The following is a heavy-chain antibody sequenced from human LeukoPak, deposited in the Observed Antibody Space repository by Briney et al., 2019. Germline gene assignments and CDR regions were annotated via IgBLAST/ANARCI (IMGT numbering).Heavy chain of an antibody. V-gene: IGHV1-18*01. CDR3: ARDQGQRRDVYNFWWED. CDR1: GYTFTNYG. CDR2: ISGYNGNT. Sequence: ASVKVSCKASGYTFTNYGISWVRQAPGQGLEWMGWISGYNGNTNHAQKFQGRVTMTTDTSTSTAYIDLRSLRSDDTAVYYCARDQGQRRDVYNFWWEDWGQGTLVTVSS. D-gene: IGHD5-24*01. J-gene: IGHJ4*02.